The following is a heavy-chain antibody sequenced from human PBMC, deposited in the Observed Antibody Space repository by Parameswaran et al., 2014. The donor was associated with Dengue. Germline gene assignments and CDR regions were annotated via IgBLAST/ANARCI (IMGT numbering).Heavy chain of an antibody. Sequence: VRQAPGKGLEWVSYISSSGSTIYYADSVKGRFTISRDNAKNSLYLQMNSLRAEDTAVYYCARGIAVASDAFDIWGQGTMVTVSS. J-gene: IGHJ3*02. D-gene: IGHD6-19*01. V-gene: IGHV3-11*01. CDR2: ISSSGSTI. CDR3: ARGIAVASDAFDI.